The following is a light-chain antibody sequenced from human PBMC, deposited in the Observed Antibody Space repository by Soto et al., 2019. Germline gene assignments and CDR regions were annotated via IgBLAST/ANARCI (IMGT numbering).Light chain of an antibody. CDR3: SSYTSSSTLL. CDR1: SSDVGGYNY. J-gene: IGLJ1*01. CDR2: DDS. Sequence: QSVLTQPASVSGSPGQSITISCTGTSSDVGGYNYVSWYQQHPGKAPKLMIYDDSNRPSGVSNSFSGSKSGNTAYLTISGLQAEDEADYYCSSYTSSSTLLFGTGTKVTVL. V-gene: IGLV2-14*01.